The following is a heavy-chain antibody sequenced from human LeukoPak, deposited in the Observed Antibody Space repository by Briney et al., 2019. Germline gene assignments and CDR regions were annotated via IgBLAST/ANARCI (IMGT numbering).Heavy chain of an antibody. V-gene: IGHV3-7*01. D-gene: IGHD2-2*01. CDR1: GFTFSSYW. CDR2: IKQDGSEK. CDR3: ARTADLGYCSSTSCSYYYYYMDV. Sequence: GGSLRLSCAASGFTFSSYWMSWVRQAPGKGLEWVANIKQDGSEKYYVDSVKGRFTISRDNAKNSLYLQMNSLRAEDTAVYYCARTADLGYCSSTSCSYYYYYMDVWGKGTTVTVSS. J-gene: IGHJ6*03.